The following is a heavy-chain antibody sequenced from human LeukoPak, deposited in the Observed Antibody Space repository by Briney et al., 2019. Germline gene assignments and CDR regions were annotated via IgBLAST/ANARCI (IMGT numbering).Heavy chain of an antibody. CDR1: GFTFSSYS. CDR2: ISSSSSYI. CDR3: AKARHGGYDSTYFDY. D-gene: IGHD3-3*01. V-gene: IGHV3-21*04. J-gene: IGHJ4*02. Sequence: PGGSLRLSCAASGFTFSSYSMNWVRQAPGKGLEWVSSISSSSSYIYYADSVKGRFTISRDNAKNSLYLQMNSLRAEDMALYYCAKARHGGYDSTYFDYWGQGTLVTVSS.